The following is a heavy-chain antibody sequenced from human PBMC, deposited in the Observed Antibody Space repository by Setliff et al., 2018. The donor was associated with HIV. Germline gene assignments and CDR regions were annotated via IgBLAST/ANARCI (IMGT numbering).Heavy chain of an antibody. CDR3: ARHPREEPERNYKFDS. J-gene: IGHJ4*02. Sequence: PSETLSLTCTVSGDSITSNSYYWGWIRQSPGKGLEWIGYIHTNRGTKTNLSLKTRATVSLDTSKNQFFLRLTSVTATDTAIYYCARHPREEPERNYKFDSWGQGTLVTVSS. CDR1: GDSITSNSYY. CDR2: IHTNRGT. V-gene: IGHV4-61*05. D-gene: IGHD1-7*01.